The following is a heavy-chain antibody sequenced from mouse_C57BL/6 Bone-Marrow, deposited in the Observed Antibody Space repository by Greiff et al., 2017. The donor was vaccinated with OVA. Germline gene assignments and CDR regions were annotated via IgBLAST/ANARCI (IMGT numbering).Heavy chain of an antibody. Sequence: EVKLVESGGGLVKPGGSLKLSCAASGFTFSSYAMSWVRQTPEQRLEWVATISDGGSDTYYPDNLKGRFTISRDTTKNNLYLQLSHLKSEDTAMYYCARAPVVAPGYWGQGTTLTVSS. D-gene: IGHD1-1*01. J-gene: IGHJ2*01. CDR3: ARAPVVAPGY. CDR2: ISDGGSDT. CDR1: GFTFSSYA. V-gene: IGHV5-4*03.